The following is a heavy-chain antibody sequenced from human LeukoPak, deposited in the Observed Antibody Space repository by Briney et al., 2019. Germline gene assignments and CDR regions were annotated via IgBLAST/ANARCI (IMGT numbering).Heavy chain of an antibody. J-gene: IGHJ4*02. V-gene: IGHV3-11*04. CDR3: ARVQEYSSSVNDY. D-gene: IGHD6-6*01. CDR1: GFTFSDYY. CDR2: ISSSGSTI. Sequence: KPGGSLRLSCAASGFTFSDYYMSWIRQAPGKGLEWVSYISSSGSTIYYADSVKGRFTISRDNAKNSLYLQMNSLRAEDTAVYYCARVQEYSSSVNDYWGQGTLVTVSS.